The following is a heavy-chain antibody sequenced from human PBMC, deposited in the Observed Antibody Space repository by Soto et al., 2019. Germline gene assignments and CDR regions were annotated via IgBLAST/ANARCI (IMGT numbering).Heavy chain of an antibody. Sequence: PTKGLEWMGGIIPIFGTANYAQKFQGRVTITADESTSTAYMELSSLRSEDTAVYYCARDPGRFYYSSSFPLLYYYYGMDVWGQGTTVTVSS. D-gene: IGHD6-6*01. CDR3: ARDPGRFYYSSSFPLLYYYYGMDV. V-gene: IGHV1-69*01. J-gene: IGHJ6*02. CDR2: IIPIFGTA.